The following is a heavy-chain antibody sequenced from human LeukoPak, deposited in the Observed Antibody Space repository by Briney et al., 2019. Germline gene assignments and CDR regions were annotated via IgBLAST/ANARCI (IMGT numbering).Heavy chain of an antibody. CDR1: GFTFSSYA. CDR2: ISYDGSNK. V-gene: IGHV3-30*01. Sequence: GGSLRLSCAASGFTFSSYAMHWVRQAPGKGLEWVAVISYDGSNKYYADSVKGRFTISRDNSKNTLYLQMNSLRAEDTAVYYCAREWGVVPAAFFDYWGQGTLVTVSS. D-gene: IGHD2-2*01. CDR3: AREWGVVPAAFFDY. J-gene: IGHJ4*02.